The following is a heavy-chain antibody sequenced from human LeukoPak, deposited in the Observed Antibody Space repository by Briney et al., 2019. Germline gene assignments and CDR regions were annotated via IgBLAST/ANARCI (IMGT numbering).Heavy chain of an antibody. D-gene: IGHD6-13*01. CDR3: ARYSSSWYSPFDY. J-gene: IGHJ4*02. Sequence: PGGYLRLSCAASGFIFSSYSMNWVRQAPGKGLGWVSVIYSGGSTYYADSVKGRLTISRDNSKNTLYLQMNSLRVEDTAVYYCARYSSSWYSPFDYWGQGTLVTVSS. CDR1: GFIFSSYS. V-gene: IGHV3-53*01. CDR2: IYSGGST.